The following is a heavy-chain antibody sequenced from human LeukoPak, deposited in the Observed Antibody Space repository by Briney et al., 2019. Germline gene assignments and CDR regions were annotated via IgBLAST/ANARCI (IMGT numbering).Heavy chain of an antibody. J-gene: IGHJ4*02. CDR3: ARSPSSSGWYSFFDY. V-gene: IGHV4-61*01. CDR1: GGSVSSGNYY. CDR2: INYSGST. Sequence: PSETLSLTCTVSGGSVSSGNYYWSWIRQPPGKGLEWIGFINYSGSTSFNPSLKSRVTISVDTSKNQFSLSLNSVTSADTAVYYCARSPSSSGWYSFFDYWGQGTLVTVSS. D-gene: IGHD6-19*01.